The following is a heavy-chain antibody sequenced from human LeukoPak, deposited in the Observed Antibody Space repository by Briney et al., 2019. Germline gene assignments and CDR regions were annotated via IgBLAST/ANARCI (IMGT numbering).Heavy chain of an antibody. CDR2: IKQGGSEK. V-gene: IGHV3-7*01. CDR3: AREDYDSRHIDY. J-gene: IGHJ4*02. Sequence: PGGSLRLSCAASGFTFSSYWMSWVRQAPGKGLEWVANIKQGGSEKYYVDSVKGRFTISRDNTKKSVFLQMNSLTAEDTAVYYCAREDYDSRHIDYWGQGTLVTVSS. D-gene: IGHD3-22*01. CDR1: GFTFSSYW.